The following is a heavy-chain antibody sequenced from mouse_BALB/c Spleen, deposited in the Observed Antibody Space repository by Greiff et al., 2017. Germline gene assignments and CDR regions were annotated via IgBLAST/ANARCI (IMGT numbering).Heavy chain of an antibody. D-gene: IGHD5-1*01. CDR2: IDPANGNT. V-gene: IGHV14-3*02. CDR1: GFNIKDTY. CDR3: AFTSMDY. Sequence: DVKLQESGAELVKPGASVKLSCTASGFNIKDTYMHWVKQRPEQGLEWIGRIDPANGNTKYDPKFQGKATITADTSSNTAYLQLSSLTSEDTAVYYCAFTSMDYWGQGTSVTVSS. J-gene: IGHJ4*01.